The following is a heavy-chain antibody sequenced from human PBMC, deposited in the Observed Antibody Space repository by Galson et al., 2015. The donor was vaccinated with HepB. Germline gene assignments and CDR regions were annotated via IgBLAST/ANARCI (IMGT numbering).Heavy chain of an antibody. CDR1: GFTFSTYA. Sequence: LRLSCAASGFTFSTYAMSWVRQAPGKGLEWVSAISGSGGRTYYTDSVKGRFTVSRDDSKNTLYLQMNSLRAEDTAVYYCAKVVKPYFDTSAQRAFDIWGQGTMVTVSS. CDR2: ISGSGGRT. CDR3: AKVVKPYFDTSAQRAFDI. D-gene: IGHD3-22*01. V-gene: IGHV3-23*01. J-gene: IGHJ3*02.